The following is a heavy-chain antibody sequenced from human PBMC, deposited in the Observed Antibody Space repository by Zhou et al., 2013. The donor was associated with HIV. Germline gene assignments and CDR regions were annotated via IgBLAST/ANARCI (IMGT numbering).Heavy chain of an antibody. CDR2: FDPEGRET. CDR1: GYTLTDLL. CDR3: AIDRVLQQRLENTLAI. J-gene: IGHJ3*02. Sequence: QVQLVQSGAEVKKLGASVKVSCKVSGYTLTDLLIHWVRQAPGGGLEWMGRFDPEGRETTYAQKFQGRVTLTGDISTDTAYFEATSLTSDDTAMYYCAIDRVLQQRLENTLAIWGQGTLVSVSS. V-gene: IGHV1-24*01. D-gene: IGHD6-13*01.